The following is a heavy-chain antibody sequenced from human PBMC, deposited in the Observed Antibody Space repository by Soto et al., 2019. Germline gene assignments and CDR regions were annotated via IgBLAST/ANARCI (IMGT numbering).Heavy chain of an antibody. J-gene: IGHJ4*02. Sequence: GASVKVSCKASGYTFTSYDINWVRQATGQGLEWMGWMNPNSGNTGYAQKFQGRVTMTRNTSISTAYMELSSLRSEDTAVYYCATDSSGYYYFDYWGQGTLVTVSS. CDR1: GYTFTSYD. V-gene: IGHV1-8*01. CDR3: ATDSSGYYYFDY. CDR2: MNPNSGNT. D-gene: IGHD3-22*01.